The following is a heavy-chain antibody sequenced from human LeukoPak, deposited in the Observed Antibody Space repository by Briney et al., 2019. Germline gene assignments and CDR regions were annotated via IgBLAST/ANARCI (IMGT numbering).Heavy chain of an antibody. CDR3: AKGRAPYSFGPGFDY. V-gene: IGHV3-53*01. CDR1: EFTVSNNF. CDR2: IYSRGGT. D-gene: IGHD5-18*01. Sequence: GGSLRLSCAVSEFTVSNNFMTWVRQAPGKGLECVSIIYSRGGTYYADSVRGRFTISRDNSKNTLYLQMNSLRAEDTAVYYCAKGRAPYSFGPGFDYWGQGTLVTVSS. J-gene: IGHJ4*02.